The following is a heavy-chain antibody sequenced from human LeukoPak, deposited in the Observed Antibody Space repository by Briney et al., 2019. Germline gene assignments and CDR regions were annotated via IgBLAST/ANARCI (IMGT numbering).Heavy chain of an antibody. CDR3: AKESVQAAPLYGVDG. V-gene: IGHV3-48*03. Sequence: PGGSLRLSCAASGFTFSSYEMNWVRQAPGKGLEWVSYISSSGSTIYYADSLKGRFTISRDNSKNTLYLQMNSPRVEDTALYYCAKESVQAAPLYGVDGWGQGTQVTVSS. CDR2: ISSSGSTI. CDR1: GFTFSSYE. J-gene: IGHJ4*02. D-gene: IGHD2-2*01.